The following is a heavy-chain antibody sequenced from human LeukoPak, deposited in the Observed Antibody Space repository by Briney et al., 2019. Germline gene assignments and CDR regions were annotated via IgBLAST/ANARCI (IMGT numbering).Heavy chain of an antibody. J-gene: IGHJ4*02. CDR3: AREQWAYRSYYASSGYHDY. D-gene: IGHD3-22*01. CDR1: GGSISSGSYL. Sequence: SETLSLTCTVSGGSISSGSYLWSWIRQPAGKGLEWIGRIYTSGSTNYSPSLKSRVTISVDTSRNQFSLNLTSVTAADTAMYYCAREQWAYRSYYASSGYHDYWGQGTLVTVSS. CDR2: IYTSGST. V-gene: IGHV4-61*02.